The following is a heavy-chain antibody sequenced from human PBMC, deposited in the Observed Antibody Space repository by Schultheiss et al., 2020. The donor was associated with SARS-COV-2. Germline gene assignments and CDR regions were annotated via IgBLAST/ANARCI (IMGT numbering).Heavy chain of an antibody. J-gene: IGHJ6*02. V-gene: IGHV4-61*01. Sequence: SETLSLTCTVSGGSVSSGSYYWSWIRQHPGKGLEWIGYIYYSGSTNYNPSLKSRVTISVDTSKNQFSLKLSSVTAADTAVYYCARRLGYYYYGMDVWGQGTTVTVSS. CDR1: GGSVSSGSYY. D-gene: IGHD3-16*01. CDR2: IYYSGST. CDR3: ARRLGYYYYGMDV.